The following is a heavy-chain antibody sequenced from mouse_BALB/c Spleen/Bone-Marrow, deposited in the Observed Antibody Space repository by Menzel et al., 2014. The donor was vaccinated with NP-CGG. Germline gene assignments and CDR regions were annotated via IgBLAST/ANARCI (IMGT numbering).Heavy chain of an antibody. CDR2: INPSTGYT. D-gene: IGHD4-1*01. CDR1: GYTFTSYW. J-gene: IGHJ2*01. CDR3: ATGYYFDY. Sequence: VQLQHSGAELAKPGASVKMSCKASGYTFTSYWMHWVKQRPGQGLEWIGYINPSTGYTEYNQKFKDKATLTADKSSSPAYMQLSSLTSEDSAVYYCATGYYFDYGGQGTTLTVSS. V-gene: IGHV1-7*01.